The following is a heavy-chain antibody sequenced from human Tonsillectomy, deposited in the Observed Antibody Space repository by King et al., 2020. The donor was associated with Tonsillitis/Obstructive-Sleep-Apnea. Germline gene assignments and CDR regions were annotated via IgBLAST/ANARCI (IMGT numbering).Heavy chain of an antibody. J-gene: IGHJ6*02. Sequence: VQLVESGGGVVQPGRSLRLSCAASGFTFSSYGMHWVRQAPGKGLEWVAVIWNDGSNKYYADSVKGRFTISRDNSKNTLYLQMNSLRAEDTAVYYCARGVYYDSSGYYYENYYGMDVWGQGTTVTVSS. CDR2: IWNDGSNK. CDR3: ARGVYYDSSGYYYENYYGMDV. D-gene: IGHD3-22*01. V-gene: IGHV3-33*01. CDR1: GFTFSSYG.